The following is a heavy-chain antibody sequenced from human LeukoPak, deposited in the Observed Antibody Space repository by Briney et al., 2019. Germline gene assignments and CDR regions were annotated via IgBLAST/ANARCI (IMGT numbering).Heavy chain of an antibody. D-gene: IGHD3-10*01. CDR2: ISYDGSNK. CDR1: GFTFSSYG. V-gene: IGHV3-30*18. J-gene: IGHJ4*01. Sequence: PGRSLRLSCAASGFTFSSYGMHWVRQASGKGLEWVALISYDGSNKYYANSVKGRFTISRDNSKNTLYLQMNSLRPEDTAMYYCAKGDPYGSGTYPVDYWGHGTLVTVSS. CDR3: AKGDPYGSGTYPVDY.